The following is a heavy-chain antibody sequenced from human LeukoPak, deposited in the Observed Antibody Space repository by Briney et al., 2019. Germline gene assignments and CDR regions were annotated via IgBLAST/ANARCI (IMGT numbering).Heavy chain of an antibody. CDR2: IYHSGST. J-gene: IGHJ5*02. CDR1: GGSISSGGSS. V-gene: IGHV4-30-2*01. D-gene: IGHD2-15*01. CDR3: ARGAYCSGGSCYMVNWFDP. Sequence: PSETLSLTCAVSGGSISSGGSSWSWIRQPPGKGLEWIGYIYHSGSTYYNPSLKSRVTISVDRSKNQFSLRLSSVTAADTAVYYCARGAYCSGGSCYMVNWFDPWGQGTLVTVSS.